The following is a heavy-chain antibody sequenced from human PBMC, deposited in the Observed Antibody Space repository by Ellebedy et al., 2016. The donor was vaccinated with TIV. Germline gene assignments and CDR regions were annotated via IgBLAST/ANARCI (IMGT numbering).Heavy chain of an antibody. CDR3: ARGGHRYGYYFLDQ. CDR2: IVPIFGTP. V-gene: IGHV1-69*13. D-gene: IGHD5-18*01. Sequence: AASVKVSCKASGGTFTTYAINWVRQAPGHGLAWMGGIVPIFGTPDYAPRFQGRVTITADESASTAYMELSSLRSEDTAVYYCARGGHRYGYYFLDQWGQGTLVTVSS. CDR1: GGTFTTYA. J-gene: IGHJ4*02.